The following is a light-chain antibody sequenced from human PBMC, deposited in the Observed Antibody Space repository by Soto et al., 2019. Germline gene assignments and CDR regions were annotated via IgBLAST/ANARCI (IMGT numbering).Light chain of an antibody. Sequence: QSALTQPASVSGSPGQSITISCTGTSSDVGGYSHVSWYQQHPGEAPKLMIYDVSSRPSGVSNRFSGSKAADTASLTISGLQAEEEADYYCSSFATTDTPMVFGGGTKLTVL. V-gene: IGLV2-14*03. J-gene: IGLJ2*01. CDR1: SSDVGGYSH. CDR3: SSFATTDTPMV. CDR2: DVS.